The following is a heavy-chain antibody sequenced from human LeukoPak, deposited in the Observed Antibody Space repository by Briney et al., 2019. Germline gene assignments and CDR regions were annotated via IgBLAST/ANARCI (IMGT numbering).Heavy chain of an antibody. CDR3: ARGGGNGIV. CDR2: INTNTRNP. CDR1: GYTFTSYG. D-gene: IGHD2-15*01. J-gene: IGHJ6*02. V-gene: IGHV7-4-1*02. Sequence: ASVKVSCKASGYTFTSYGISWVRQAPGQGLEWMGWINTNTRNPTYAQDFTGRFVFSLDASVSTAYLQISSLKAEDTAVYYCARGGGNGIVWGQGTTVTVPS.